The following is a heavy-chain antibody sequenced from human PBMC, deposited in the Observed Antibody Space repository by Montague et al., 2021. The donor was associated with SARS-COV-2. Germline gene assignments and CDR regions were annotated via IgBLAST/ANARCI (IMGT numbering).Heavy chain of an antibody. Sequence: CAISGDSVSGHNVSWNWITRSPSTHLEWLGRTYYRSRWFDHYEVSIKCRIIIKADTSKNQFSLQLDSVTPEDTAVYYCARGDGFGPYTGYAFDIWGQGTLVTVSS. V-gene: IGHV6-1*01. J-gene: IGHJ3*02. CDR1: GDSVSGHNVS. CDR3: ARGDGFGPYTGYAFDI. CDR2: TYYRSRWFD. D-gene: IGHD3-16*01.